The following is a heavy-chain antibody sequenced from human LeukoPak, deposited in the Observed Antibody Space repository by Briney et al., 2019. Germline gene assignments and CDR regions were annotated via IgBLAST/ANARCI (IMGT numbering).Heavy chain of an antibody. CDR1: GFTFSSYW. CDR2: IDRGGGT. J-gene: IGHJ4*02. Sequence: GGSLRLSCAASGFTFSSYWMSWVRQAPGEGLEWVSGIDRGGGTYYADSVKGRFTISRDISEKTLFLQMNNLRAEDTALYYCAKDETISGVNYFYYWGQGTLVTVSS. V-gene: IGHV3-23*01. CDR3: AKDETISGVNYFYY. D-gene: IGHD3-3*01.